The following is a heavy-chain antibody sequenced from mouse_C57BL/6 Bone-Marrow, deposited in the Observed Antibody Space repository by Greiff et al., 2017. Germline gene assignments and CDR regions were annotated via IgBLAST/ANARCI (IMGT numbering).Heavy chain of an antibody. Sequence: QVQLQQPGAELVKPGASVKLSCKASGYTFTSYWMQWVKQRPGQGLEWIGEIDPSDSYTNYNQKFKGKATLTVDTSSSTAYMQLSSLTSEDSAVYYCAAGDFDYWGKGTTLTVSS. J-gene: IGHJ2*01. CDR3: AAGDFDY. CDR1: GYTFTSYW. CDR2: IDPSDSYT. V-gene: IGHV1-50*01. D-gene: IGHD4-1*01.